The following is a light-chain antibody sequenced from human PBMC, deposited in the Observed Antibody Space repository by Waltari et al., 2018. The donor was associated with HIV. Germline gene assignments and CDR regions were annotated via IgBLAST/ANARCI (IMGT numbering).Light chain of an antibody. CDR1: SSDVGGYDY. CDR2: EVS. Sequence: QSALTQPPSASGSPGQSVTISCSGTSSDVGGYDYVSWYQQHPGKAPKLMIYEVSNRPSGVPDRFSGSKSGNTASLTVSVLQAEDEADYYCSSHAGSNNYVFGTGTKVTVL. V-gene: IGLV2-8*01. CDR3: SSHAGSNNYV. J-gene: IGLJ1*01.